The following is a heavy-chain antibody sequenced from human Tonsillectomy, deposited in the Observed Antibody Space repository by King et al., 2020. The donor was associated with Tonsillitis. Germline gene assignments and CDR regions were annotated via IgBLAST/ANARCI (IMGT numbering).Heavy chain of an antibody. CDR2: IYYSGST. J-gene: IGHJ5*02. Sequence: QLQESGPGLVKPSQTLSFTCTVSGGSISSGGYYWSWIRQHPGKGLEWIGYIYYSGSTYYNPSLKSRVTISVDTSKNQFSLKLSSVTAADTAVYYCAGATITMVRVGFDPWGQGTLVTVSS. CDR1: GGSISSGGYY. CDR3: AGATITMVRVGFDP. V-gene: IGHV4-31*03. D-gene: IGHD3-10*01.